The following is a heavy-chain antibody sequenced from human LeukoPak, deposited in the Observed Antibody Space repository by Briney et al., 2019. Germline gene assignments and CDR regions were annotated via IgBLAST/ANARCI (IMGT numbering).Heavy chain of an antibody. CDR2: ISNSGSTI. J-gene: IGHJ4*02. CDR1: GFTFSSYE. V-gene: IGHV3-48*03. Sequence: GGSLRLSCAASGFTFSSYEMNWVRQAPGKGLEWVSYISNSGSTIYYADSMKGRFTISRDNARNSLYLQLNSLRAEDTAVYYCARAQTYGDSRLLLDYWGQGTLVTVSS. D-gene: IGHD4-17*01. CDR3: ARAQTYGDSRLLLDY.